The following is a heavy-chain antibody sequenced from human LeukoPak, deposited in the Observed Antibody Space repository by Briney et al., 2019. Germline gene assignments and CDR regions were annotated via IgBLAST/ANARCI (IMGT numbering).Heavy chain of an antibody. J-gene: IGHJ4*02. CDR1: GGSISSYY. Sequence: SETLSLTCTVSGGSISSYYWSWIRQPAGKGLEWIGHIYTSGSTNYNPFLKSRVTMSVDTSKNQFSLKVTSVTAADTAMYYCARVGDYALKDWGQGTLVTVSS. D-gene: IGHD4-17*01. CDR3: ARVGDYALKD. V-gene: IGHV4-4*07. CDR2: IYTSGST.